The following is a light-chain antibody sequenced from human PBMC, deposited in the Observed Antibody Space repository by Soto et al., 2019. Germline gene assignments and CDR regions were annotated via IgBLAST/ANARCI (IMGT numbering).Light chain of an antibody. V-gene: IGLV1-44*01. J-gene: IGLJ3*02. CDR1: SSNIGSNT. Sequence: QSVLTQPPSASGTPGQRVTISCSGSSSNIGSNTVNWYQQLPGTAPKLLIYSNNQRPSGVTDRFSGSKSGTLDSLAISGLQSGGEYDYYGSAWDDSLNGPVFGGGTKLTVL. CDR3: SAWDDSLNGPV. CDR2: SNN.